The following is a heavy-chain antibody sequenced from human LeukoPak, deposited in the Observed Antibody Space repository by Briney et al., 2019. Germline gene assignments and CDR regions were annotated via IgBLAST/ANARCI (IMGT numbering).Heavy chain of an antibody. CDR1: GGSISSSSYY. D-gene: IGHD3-22*01. J-gene: IGHJ4*02. V-gene: IGHV4-39*01. Sequence: SETLSLTCTVSGGSISSSSYYWGWIRQPPGKGLEWIGSIYYSGSSYYNPSLKSRVIISVDTSKNQFSLKLNSVTAADTAVYYCTRHVGSGSYFDYWGQGTLVTVSS. CDR2: IYYSGSS. CDR3: TRHVGSGSYFDY.